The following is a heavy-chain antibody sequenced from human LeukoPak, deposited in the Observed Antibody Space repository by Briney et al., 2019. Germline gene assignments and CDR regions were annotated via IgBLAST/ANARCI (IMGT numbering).Heavy chain of an antibody. V-gene: IGHV1-2*02. CDR3: ARDPRTTVTTVDY. D-gene: IGHD4-17*01. Sequence: ASVKVSCKAAGYTFTGYYMHWVRRAPGQGLGWMGWINPNSGGTNYAQKFQGRVTMTRDTSISTAYMELSRLRSDDTAVYYCARDPRTTVTTVDYWGQGTLVTVSS. J-gene: IGHJ4*02. CDR2: INPNSGGT. CDR1: GYTFTGYY.